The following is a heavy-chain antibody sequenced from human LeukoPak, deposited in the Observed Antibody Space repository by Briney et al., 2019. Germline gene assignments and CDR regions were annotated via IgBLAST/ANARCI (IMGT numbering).Heavy chain of an antibody. D-gene: IGHD5-18*01. J-gene: IGHJ4*02. CDR1: GFTFSGYG. V-gene: IGHV3-33*06. CDR3: AKDWGYTTMVSYYFDY. CDR2: IWYDGNNK. Sequence: PGGSLRLSCAASGFTFSGYGMHWVRQAPDKGQEWVAVIWYDGNNKYYADSVKGRFTISRDNSKNTLYLQMNSLRVEDTAVYYCAKDWGYTTMVSYYFDYWGQGALVTVSS.